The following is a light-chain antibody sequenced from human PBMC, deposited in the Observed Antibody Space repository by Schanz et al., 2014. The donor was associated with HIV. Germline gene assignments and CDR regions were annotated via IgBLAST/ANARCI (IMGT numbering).Light chain of an antibody. J-gene: IGKJ4*01. CDR3: QQYDRSPYT. CDR2: GAA. CDR1: QSLSSN. V-gene: IGKV3-15*01. Sequence: EILMTQSPATLSVSPGERATVSCRASQSLSSNVAWYQQKPGQAPRLVIYGAATRATGIPGRFSGSGSGTEFTLTISSLQSEDFAVYYCQQYDRSPYTFGGGTKVEIK.